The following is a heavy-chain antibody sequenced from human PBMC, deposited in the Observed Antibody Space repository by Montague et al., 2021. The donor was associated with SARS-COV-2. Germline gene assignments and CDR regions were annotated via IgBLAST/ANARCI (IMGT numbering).Heavy chain of an antibody. CDR2: VHHSGIT. V-gene: IGHV4-59*01. Sequence: SETLSLTCTVSGASITDFYWSWIRQPPGKGLQLVGYVHHSGITNYNPSLKSRVTISIDTLKSRFSLNLRSVTAADTAVYFCVRITEVVPIDVWGRGTMVSVSS. D-gene: IGHD2-15*01. CDR1: GASITDFY. J-gene: IGHJ6*02. CDR3: VRITEVVPIDV.